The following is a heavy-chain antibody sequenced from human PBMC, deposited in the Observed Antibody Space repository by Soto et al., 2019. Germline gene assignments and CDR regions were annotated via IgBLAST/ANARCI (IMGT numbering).Heavy chain of an antibody. D-gene: IGHD6-19*01. V-gene: IGHV1-3*05. J-gene: IGHJ4*02. Sequence: VQLVQSGGEEKKPGASVKVSCKASGYTFTTYAMHWVRQDPAQRPEWMGWMHADKGNTKYSRNFQCRVTITRDTSASTGYMELSSLRSEDTAVYYCARDSGSSGWYYLDYWGRGTLVTVSS. CDR1: GYTFTTYA. CDR2: MHADKGNT. CDR3: ARDSGSSGWYYLDY.